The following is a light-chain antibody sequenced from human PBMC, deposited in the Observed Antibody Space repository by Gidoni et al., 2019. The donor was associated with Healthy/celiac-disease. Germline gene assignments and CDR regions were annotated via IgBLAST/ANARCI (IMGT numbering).Light chain of an antibody. CDR3: QQYYSTPYT. Sequence: DIVMTQSPDSLAVSLGERATINCKSSQSVLYSSTNNNYLAWYQQTPGQPPKLLISWASTRESGVPDRFSGSGSGTDFTLTISSLQAEDVAVYYCQQYYSTPYTFGQGTKLDIK. J-gene: IGKJ2*01. CDR2: WAS. CDR1: QSVLYSSTNNNY. V-gene: IGKV4-1*01.